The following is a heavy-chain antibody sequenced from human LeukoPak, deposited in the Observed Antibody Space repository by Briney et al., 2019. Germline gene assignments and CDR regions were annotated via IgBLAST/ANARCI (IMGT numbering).Heavy chain of an antibody. Sequence: PGGSLRLSCAASGFTFSSYAMSWVRQAPGKGLEWVSAISGSGGSTYYADSVKGRFTISRDNSKNTLYLQMNSLRAEDTAVYYGAKDGDYGTQNFDYWGQGTLVTVSS. CDR1: GFTFSSYA. CDR2: ISGSGGST. J-gene: IGHJ4*02. V-gene: IGHV3-23*01. CDR3: AKDGDYGTQNFDY. D-gene: IGHD4-17*01.